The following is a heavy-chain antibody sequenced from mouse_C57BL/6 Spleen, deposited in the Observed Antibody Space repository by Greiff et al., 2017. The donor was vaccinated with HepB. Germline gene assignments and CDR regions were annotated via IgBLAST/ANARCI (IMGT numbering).Heavy chain of an antibody. CDR1: GYSITSGYY. V-gene: IGHV3-6*01. CDR3: ARDLRYYGSSWYFDV. D-gene: IGHD1-1*01. J-gene: IGHJ1*03. CDR2: ISYDGSN. Sequence: DVKLQESGPGLVKPSQSLSLTCSVTGYSITSGYYWNWIRQFPGNKLEWMGYISYDGSNNYNPSLKNRISITRDTSKNQFFLKLNSVTTEDTATYYCARDLRYYGSSWYFDVWGTGTTVTVSS.